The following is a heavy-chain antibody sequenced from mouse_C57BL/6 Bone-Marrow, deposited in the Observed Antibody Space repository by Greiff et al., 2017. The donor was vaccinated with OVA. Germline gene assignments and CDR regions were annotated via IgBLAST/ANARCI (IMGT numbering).Heavy chain of an antibody. CDR3: ARCGGYYDFDY. Sequence: QVQLKQPGAELVKPGASVKLSCKASGYTFTSYWMQWVKQRPGQGLEWIGEIDPSDSYTNYNQKFKGKATLTVDTSSSTAYMQLSSLTSEDSAVYYCARCGGYYDFDYWGQGTTLTVSS. V-gene: IGHV1-50*01. CDR2: IDPSDSYT. CDR1: GYTFTSYW. J-gene: IGHJ2*01. D-gene: IGHD2-3*01.